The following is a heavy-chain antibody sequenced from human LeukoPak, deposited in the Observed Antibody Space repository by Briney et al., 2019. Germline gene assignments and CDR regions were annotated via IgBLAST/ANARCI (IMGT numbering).Heavy chain of an antibody. CDR2: IIPIFGTA. Sequence: SVKVSCKASGGTFSSYAISWVQQAPGQGLEWMGGIIPIFGTANYAQKFQGRVTITADESTSTAYMELSSLRSEDTAVYYCARVPLLTSSSRGGYYFDYWGQGTLVTVSS. J-gene: IGHJ4*02. CDR3: ARVPLLTSSSRGGYYFDY. D-gene: IGHD6-6*01. V-gene: IGHV1-69*13. CDR1: GGTFSSYA.